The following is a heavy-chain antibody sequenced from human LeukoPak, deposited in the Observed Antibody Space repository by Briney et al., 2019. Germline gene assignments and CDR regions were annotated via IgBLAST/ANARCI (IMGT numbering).Heavy chain of an antibody. CDR1: GYTFTGYY. D-gene: IGHD6-13*01. J-gene: IGHJ4*02. CDR3: ARSLQGSWCFDY. Sequence: ASVKVSCKASGYTFTGYYMHWVRQAPGQGLEWMGWINPNSGGTNYAQKFQGRVTMTRDTSISTAYMELSRLRSDDTVVYYCARSLQGSWCFDYWGQGTLVTVSS. CDR2: INPNSGGT. V-gene: IGHV1-2*02.